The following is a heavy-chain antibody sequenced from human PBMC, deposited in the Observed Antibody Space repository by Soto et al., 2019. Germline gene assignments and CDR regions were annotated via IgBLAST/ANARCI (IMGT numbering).Heavy chain of an antibody. V-gene: IGHV3-74*01. CDR2: INYDGSTT. D-gene: IGHD6-19*01. CDR1: GFTLSSYW. J-gene: IGHJ5*02. CDR3: ARAGTGWYWFDP. Sequence: EVQLVESGGGLVQPGGPLRLSCAASGFTLSSYWMHWVRQVPGKGLVWVSRINYDGSTTTYADSVKGRFTISRDNARNTLYLQMNSLRVEDTAVYYCARAGTGWYWFDPWGQGTLVTVSS.